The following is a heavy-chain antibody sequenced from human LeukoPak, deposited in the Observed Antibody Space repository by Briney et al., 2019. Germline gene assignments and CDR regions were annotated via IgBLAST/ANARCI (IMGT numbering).Heavy chain of an antibody. D-gene: IGHD3-3*01. V-gene: IGHV4-30-4*01. Sequence: SETLSLTCTVSGGSISSGDYYWSWLRQPPGKGLEWIGYIYYSGSTYYNPSLKSRVTISVDTSKNQFSLMLSSVTAADTAVYYCAGGCREYDFWSGYSNWFDPWGQGTLVTVSS. CDR3: AGGCREYDFWSGYSNWFDP. CDR2: IYYSGST. J-gene: IGHJ5*02. CDR1: GGSISSGDYY.